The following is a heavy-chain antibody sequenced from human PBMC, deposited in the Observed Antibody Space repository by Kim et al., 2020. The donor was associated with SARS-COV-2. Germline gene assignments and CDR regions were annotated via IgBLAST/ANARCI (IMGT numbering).Heavy chain of an antibody. CDR1: GFTFGDYA. V-gene: IGHV3-49*03. CDR2: IRSKAYGGTT. D-gene: IGHD2-2*02. CDR3: THGVVVPAALPIATHPFRVY. J-gene: IGHJ4*02. Sequence: GGSLRLSCTASGFTFGDYAMSWFRQAPGKGLEWVGFIRSKAYGGTTEYAASVKGRFTISRDDSKSIAYLQMNSLKTEDPAAYYCTHGVVVPAALPIATHPFRVYWGXGTLVTVSS.